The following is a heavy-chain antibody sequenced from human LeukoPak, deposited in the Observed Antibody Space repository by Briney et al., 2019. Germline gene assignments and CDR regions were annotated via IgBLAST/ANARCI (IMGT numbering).Heavy chain of an antibody. V-gene: IGHV3-7*01. CDR2: IKDDGSDK. Sequence: GGSLRLSCAASGFTFSNYWMNWVRQAPGKGLEWVANIKDDGSDKYYVDSVKGRFSISKDNAKNSLSLQMNSLRAEDTAVYYCARMDIGLVRDWGQGTLVTVSS. D-gene: IGHD3/OR15-3a*01. CDR3: ARMDIGLVRD. CDR1: GFTFSNYW. J-gene: IGHJ4*02.